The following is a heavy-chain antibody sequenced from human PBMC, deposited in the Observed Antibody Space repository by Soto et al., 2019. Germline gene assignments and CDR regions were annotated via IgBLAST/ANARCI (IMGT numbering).Heavy chain of an antibody. J-gene: IGHJ3*02. CDR1: GFTFSDYW. V-gene: IGHV3-7*05. CDR3: ARDVSPASGPYYLDAFDM. D-gene: IGHD3-22*01. Sequence: EVQLVASGGGWVQPGESLRLSCAASGFTFSDYWMTWVRQAPGKGLEWVANIKKDESKKSYLDSVRGRFTSSRDIARNSLYLLMDSLRAEDTALYYCARDVSPASGPYYLDAFDMRSQGTMVTVSS. CDR2: IKKDESKK.